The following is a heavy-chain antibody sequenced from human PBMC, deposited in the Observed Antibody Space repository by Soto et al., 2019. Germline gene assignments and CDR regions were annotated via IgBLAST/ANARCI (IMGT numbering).Heavy chain of an antibody. D-gene: IGHD4-17*01. CDR1: GGTFSSYT. CDR2: IIPILGIA. CDR3: ARATQTTVTTPEYFQH. Sequence: VASVKVSCKASGGTFSSYTISWVRQAPGQGLEWMGRIIPILGIANYAQKFQGRVTITADKSTSTAYMELSSLRSEDTAVYYCARATQTTVTTPEYFQHWGQGTLVTVSS. V-gene: IGHV1-69*02. J-gene: IGHJ1*01.